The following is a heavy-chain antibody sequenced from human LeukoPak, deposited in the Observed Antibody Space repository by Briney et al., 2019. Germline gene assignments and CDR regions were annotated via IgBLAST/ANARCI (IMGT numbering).Heavy chain of an antibody. CDR3: AGEGIAVAGPRGMDV. J-gene: IGHJ6*02. V-gene: IGHV3-21*01. CDR1: GFTFSSYS. Sequence: PGGSLRLSCAASGFTFSSYSMNWVRQAPGKGLEWVSSISSSSSYIYYADSVKGRFTISRDNAKNSLYLQMNSLRAEDTAVYYCAGEGIAVAGPRGMDVWGQGTTVTVSS. CDR2: ISSSSSYI. D-gene: IGHD6-19*01.